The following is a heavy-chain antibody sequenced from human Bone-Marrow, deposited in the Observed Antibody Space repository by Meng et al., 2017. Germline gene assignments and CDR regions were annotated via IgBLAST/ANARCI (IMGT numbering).Heavy chain of an antibody. CDR3: ARGEEWELLNY. CDR1: GFIFSDYA. V-gene: IGHV3-30-3*01. D-gene: IGHD1-26*01. Sequence: QVQLVESGGGVVQPGRSRRLSCAASGFIFSDYAMHWVRQAPSKGLEWVAVTSYDGNKKYYADSVKGRVTISRDDSRNTLYLQMNSLRAADTAVYYCARGEEWELLNYWGQGTLVTVSS. J-gene: IGHJ4*02. CDR2: TSYDGNKK.